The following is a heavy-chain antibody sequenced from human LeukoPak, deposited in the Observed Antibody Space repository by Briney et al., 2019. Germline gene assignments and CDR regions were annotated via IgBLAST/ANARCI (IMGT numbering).Heavy chain of an antibody. J-gene: IGHJ6*02. D-gene: IGHD2-2*01. CDR2: ISYDGSNK. CDR3: ARADIVVVPAASYYYGMDV. V-gene: IGHV3-30*04. Sequence: GGSLRLSCAASGFTFSSYAMSWVRQAPGKGLEWVAVISYDGSNKYYADSVKGRFTISRDNSKNTLYLQMNSLRAEDTAVYYCARADIVVVPAASYYYGMDVWGQGTTVTVSS. CDR1: GFTFSSYA.